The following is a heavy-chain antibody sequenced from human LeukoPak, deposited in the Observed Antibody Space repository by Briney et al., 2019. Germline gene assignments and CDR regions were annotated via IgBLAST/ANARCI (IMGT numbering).Heavy chain of an antibody. CDR1: GFTFSSYA. J-gene: IGHJ4*02. D-gene: IGHD1-20*01. Sequence: PGGSLRLSCAASGFTFSSYAMSWVRQAPGKGLEWVSAISGSGGSTYYADSVKGRFTISRDNSKNTLYLQVNSLRAEGTAVDYCATCHNFQYYFDYWGQGTLVTVSS. CDR2: ISGSGGST. V-gene: IGHV3-23*01. CDR3: ATCHNFQYYFDY.